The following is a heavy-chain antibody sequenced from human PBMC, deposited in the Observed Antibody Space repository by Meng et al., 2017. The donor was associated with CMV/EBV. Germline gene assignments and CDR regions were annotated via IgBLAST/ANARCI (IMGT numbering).Heavy chain of an antibody. J-gene: IGHJ4*02. CDR2: IYYSGST. CDR1: GGSISSSSYY. D-gene: IGHD2-2*01. Sequence: SETLSLTCTVSGGSISSSSYYWGWIRQPPGKGLEWIGSIYYSGSTYYNPSLKSRVTISVDTYKNQFSLKLSSVTAADTAVYYCASDLRYCSSTSCYARGKLFDYWGQGTLVTVSS. CDR3: ASDLRYCSSTSCYARGKLFDY. V-gene: IGHV4-39*07.